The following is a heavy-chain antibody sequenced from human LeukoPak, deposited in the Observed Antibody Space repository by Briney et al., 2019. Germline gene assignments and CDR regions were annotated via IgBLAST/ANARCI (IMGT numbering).Heavy chain of an antibody. CDR3: ARERGIRALYFDN. Sequence: PGGSLRLSCAASGFTFISYTMHWVRQAPGKGLEWVALTSSDGDKYFADSVQGRFTISRDNSRNTVYLQLGSLRPDDTAVYYCARERGIRALYFDNWGQGTLVTVS. CDR1: GFTFISYT. D-gene: IGHD3-16*01. CDR2: TSSDGDK. V-gene: IGHV3-30*04. J-gene: IGHJ4*02.